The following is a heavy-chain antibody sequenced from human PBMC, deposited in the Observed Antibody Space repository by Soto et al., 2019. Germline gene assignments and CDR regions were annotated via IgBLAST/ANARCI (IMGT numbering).Heavy chain of an antibody. D-gene: IGHD1-7*01. Sequence: EVHLVASGGGPVKPGGSLRISCAASGFTFSGAWMSWVRQAPGKGLEWIGRIKSKVDGGRIDYTASVKGRFSISRDDSANTLFLQINSLKTEDTAVYFCTTSVTGTPRAIDYWGQGTLVTVSS. CDR2: IKSKVDGGRI. V-gene: IGHV3-15*01. CDR1: GFTFSGAW. J-gene: IGHJ4*02. CDR3: TTSVTGTPRAIDY.